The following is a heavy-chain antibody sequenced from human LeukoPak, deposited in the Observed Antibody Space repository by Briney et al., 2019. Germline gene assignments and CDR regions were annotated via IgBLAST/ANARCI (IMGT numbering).Heavy chain of an antibody. V-gene: IGHV3-7*03. Sequence: GGSLRLSCAASGFTFSTYWMTWVRQTPGKGLEWVANINQGGREIYYVDSVKGRFTISRDNAKNSLYLQMNSLRADDTAVYYCAGRYYYDSGSYGSVYYFDYWGQGTLVTVSS. CDR1: GFTFSTYW. D-gene: IGHD3-10*01. CDR3: AGRYYYDSGSYGSVYYFDY. CDR2: INQGGREI. J-gene: IGHJ4*02.